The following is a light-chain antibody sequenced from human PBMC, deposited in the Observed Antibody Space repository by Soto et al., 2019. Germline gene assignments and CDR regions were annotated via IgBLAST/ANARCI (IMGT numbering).Light chain of an antibody. CDR1: SSNIGAKYD. V-gene: IGLV1-40*01. CDR3: QSYDSSLSGDV. CDR2: GNS. Sequence: QSVLTQPPSVSGAPGQRVTISCIGSSSNIGAKYDVHWYQHLPGTAPKLLIYGNSNRPSGVPDRFSGSKSGTSASLAITGLQAEDEADYYCQSYDSSLSGDVFGTGTKLTVL. J-gene: IGLJ1*01.